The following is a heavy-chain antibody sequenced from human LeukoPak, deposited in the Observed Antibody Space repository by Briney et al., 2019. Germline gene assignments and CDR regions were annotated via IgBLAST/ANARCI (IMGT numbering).Heavy chain of an antibody. J-gene: IGHJ6*03. CDR1: GFTFSSHG. Sequence: GGSLRLSCAASGFTFSSHGMSWVRQAPGKGLEWVSAISGSGGSTYYADSVKGRFTISRDNSKNTLYLQMNSLRAEDTAVYYCARDAPSIAAAGTYYYYYMDVWGKGTTVTVSS. V-gene: IGHV3-23*01. CDR3: ARDAPSIAAAGTYYYYYMDV. CDR2: ISGSGGST. D-gene: IGHD6-13*01.